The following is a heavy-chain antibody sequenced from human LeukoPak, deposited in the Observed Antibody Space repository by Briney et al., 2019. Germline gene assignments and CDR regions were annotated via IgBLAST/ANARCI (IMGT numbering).Heavy chain of an antibody. CDR1: GDSVSSKSAT. CDR3: AREGWFGEPPSHWFDP. D-gene: IGHD3-10*01. V-gene: IGHV6-1*01. Sequence: TSPTLSLTCAISGDSVSSKSATWNWIRQSPSRGLEWLGRTYYTSKWYNDYAVSVKSRITINPDTSKNQFSLQLNSVTPEDTAVYYCAREGWFGEPPSHWFDPWGQGTLVTVSS. J-gene: IGHJ5*02. CDR2: TYYTSKWYN.